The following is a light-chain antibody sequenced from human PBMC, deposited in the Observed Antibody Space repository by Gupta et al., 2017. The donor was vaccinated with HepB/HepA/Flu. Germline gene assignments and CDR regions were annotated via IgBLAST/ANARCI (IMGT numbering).Light chain of an antibody. CDR1: QSINVW. V-gene: IGKV1-5*03. J-gene: IGKJ1*01. Sequence: DIQMTQSPSTLSASVGDRVTITCRASQSINVWLAWYQQKPGKAPKLLIHKASNLQSGVPSRFSGSGSGTVFTLTISSLQPDDFATYYCQQYNSGSMFGQGTKVEIK. CDR2: KAS. CDR3: QQYNSGSM.